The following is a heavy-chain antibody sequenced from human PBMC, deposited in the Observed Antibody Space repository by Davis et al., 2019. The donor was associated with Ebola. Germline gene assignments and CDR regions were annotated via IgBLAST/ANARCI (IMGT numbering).Heavy chain of an antibody. CDR1: GLTFSSYW. Sequence: GESLKISCAVSGLTFSSYWMHWVRQAPGKGLVWVSRINTDGSSTTYADSVKGRFTISRDNVINSLYLQMNSLRAEDTAVYYCARRNYFGSNGYQYWGQGTLVTVSS. V-gene: IGHV3-74*01. J-gene: IGHJ4*02. D-gene: IGHD3-22*01. CDR2: INTDGSST. CDR3: ARRNYFGSNGYQY.